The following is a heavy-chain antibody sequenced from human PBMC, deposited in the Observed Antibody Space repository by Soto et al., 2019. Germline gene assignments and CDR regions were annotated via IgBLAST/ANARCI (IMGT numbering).Heavy chain of an antibody. CDR2: FDPEDGET. CDR3: ATYYDSSGYYYTFPWFDP. J-gene: IGHJ5*02. D-gene: IGHD3-22*01. Sequence: GASVKVSCKVSGYTLTELSMHWARQAPGKGLEWMGGFDPEDGETIYAQKFQGRVTMTEDTSTDTAYMELSSLRSEDTAVYYCATYYDSSGYYYTFPWFDPWGQGTLVTVSS. CDR1: GYTLTELS. V-gene: IGHV1-24*01.